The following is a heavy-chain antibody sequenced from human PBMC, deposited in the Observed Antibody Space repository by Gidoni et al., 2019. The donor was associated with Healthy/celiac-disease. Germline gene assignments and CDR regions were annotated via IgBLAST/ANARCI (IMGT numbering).Heavy chain of an antibody. D-gene: IGHD5-12*01. CDR3: AKDPGRIEEMANDY. CDR2: ISGSGGST. CDR1: GFTFSSYA. J-gene: IGHJ4*02. Sequence: EVQLLESGGGLVQPEGSLRLSCAASGFTFSSYAMSWVRQAPGKGLEWVSAISGSGGSTYYADSVKGRFTISRDNSKNTLYLQMNSLRAEDTAVYYCAKDPGRIEEMANDYWGQGTLVTVSS. V-gene: IGHV3-23*01.